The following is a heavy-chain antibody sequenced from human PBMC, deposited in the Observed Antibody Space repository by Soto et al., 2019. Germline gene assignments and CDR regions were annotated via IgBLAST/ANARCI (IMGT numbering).Heavy chain of an antibody. CDR1: GGSISSYY. J-gene: IGHJ3*02. Sequence: SETLSLTCTVSGGSISSYYWSWIRQPPGKGLGWIGYIYYSGSTNYNPSLKSRVTISVDTSKNQFSLKLSSVTAADTAVYYCARETSSGWYSGGSFDIWGHGTMVTVSS. D-gene: IGHD6-19*01. V-gene: IGHV4-59*01. CDR3: ARETSSGWYSGGSFDI. CDR2: IYYSGST.